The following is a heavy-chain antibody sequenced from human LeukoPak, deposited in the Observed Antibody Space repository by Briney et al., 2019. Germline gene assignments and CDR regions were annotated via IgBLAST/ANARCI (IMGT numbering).Heavy chain of an antibody. Sequence: SVKVSCKASGGTFSSYAISWVRQAPGQGLEWMGRIIPILGIANYAQKFQGRVTITADKSTSTAYMELSSLRSEDTAVYYCARGYDSSGHGWFDPWGQGTLVTVSS. J-gene: IGHJ5*02. CDR2: IIPILGIA. CDR3: ARGYDSSGHGWFDP. D-gene: IGHD3-22*01. CDR1: GGTFSSYA. V-gene: IGHV1-69*04.